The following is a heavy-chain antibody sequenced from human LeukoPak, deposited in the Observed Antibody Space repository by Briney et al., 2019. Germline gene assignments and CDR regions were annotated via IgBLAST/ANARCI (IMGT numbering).Heavy chain of an antibody. J-gene: IGHJ4*02. Sequence: GGSLRLSCAASGFTFSLYAMNWVRQAPGKGLEWVLYINDDSSDIHYAGSVRGRFTISRDDARKTLYLQLSSLRVEDTAVYYCARDTFQPGLIDSWGQGTLVTVSS. D-gene: IGHD2-2*01. CDR2: INDDSSDI. CDR1: GFTFSLYA. CDR3: ARDTFQPGLIDS. V-gene: IGHV3-21*05.